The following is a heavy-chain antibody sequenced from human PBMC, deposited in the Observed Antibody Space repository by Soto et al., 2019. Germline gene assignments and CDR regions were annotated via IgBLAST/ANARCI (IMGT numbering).Heavy chain of an antibody. Sequence: QVQLVQSGAEVKKPGSSVKVSCKTSGGTFSNDIFTWVRQAPGQGLEWMGRIIPLLDITNYAQKFQGRVKITADKSTSTAYMELNSLRSEDTAVYYCARDSPIGSTFSGYEAIDYWGQGTLVTVSS. V-gene: IGHV1-69*08. CDR1: GGTFSNDI. CDR3: ARDSPIGSTFSGYEAIDY. CDR2: IIPLLDIT. D-gene: IGHD5-12*01. J-gene: IGHJ4*02.